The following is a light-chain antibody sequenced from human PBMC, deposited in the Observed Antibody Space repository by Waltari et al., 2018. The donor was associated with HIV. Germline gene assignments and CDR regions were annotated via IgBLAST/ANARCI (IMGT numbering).Light chain of an antibody. Sequence: QSVLTQSPSASGTPGQGVTISCSGSNLNIGSNYVYWYQQLPGTAPKLLLHGNDQRPSGVPDRFSGSKSGNSASLAISGLRSEDEADYYCSAWDDSLRGWVFGGGTKLTVL. CDR3: SAWDDSLRGWV. J-gene: IGLJ3*02. CDR1: NLNIGSNY. CDR2: GND. V-gene: IGLV1-47*01.